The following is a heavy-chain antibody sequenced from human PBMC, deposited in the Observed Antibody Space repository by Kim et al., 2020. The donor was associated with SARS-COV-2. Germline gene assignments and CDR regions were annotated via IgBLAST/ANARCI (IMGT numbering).Heavy chain of an antibody. J-gene: IGHJ5*02. Sequence: ASVKVSCKASGYTFTGYYMHWVRQAPGQGLEWMGWINPNSGGTNYAQKFQGRVTMTRDTSISTAYMELSRLRSDDTAVYYCARDDRAIRFLEWEAPHWFDPWGQGTLVTVSS. CDR3: ARDDRAIRFLEWEAPHWFDP. D-gene: IGHD3-3*01. CDR1: GYTFTGYY. V-gene: IGHV1-2*02. CDR2: INPNSGGT.